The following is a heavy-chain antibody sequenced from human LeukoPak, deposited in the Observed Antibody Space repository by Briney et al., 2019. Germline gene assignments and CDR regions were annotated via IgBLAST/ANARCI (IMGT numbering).Heavy chain of an antibody. CDR1: YDFTSDYY. Sequence: SETLSLTCTVSYDFTSDYYWSWLRQPPGKGLEWIEYISYSGSTNYSPSLNSRVTISIDTSKNQFSLRLSSVTAADTAVYYCARVLPLQYFQHWGQGTLVTVSS. V-gene: IGHV4-59*01. D-gene: IGHD2-21*02. CDR3: ARVLPLQYFQH. CDR2: ISYSGST. J-gene: IGHJ1*01.